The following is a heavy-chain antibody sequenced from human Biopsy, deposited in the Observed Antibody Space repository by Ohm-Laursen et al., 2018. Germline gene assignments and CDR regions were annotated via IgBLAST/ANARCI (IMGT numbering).Heavy chain of an antibody. Sequence: SLRLSCTASGFSVNDNYMSWVRQAPWKGLEWVSFIYGDGRTFYAGSVKDRFTLSRDTSNNLMFLQMDSLRADDTAVYYCARGGIVSVHSYGRMGLFYFDSWGQGILVTVAS. CDR1: GFSVNDNY. J-gene: IGHJ4*02. D-gene: IGHD5-18*01. CDR3: ARGGIVSVHSYGRMGLFYFDS. V-gene: IGHV3-53*01. CDR2: IYGDGRT.